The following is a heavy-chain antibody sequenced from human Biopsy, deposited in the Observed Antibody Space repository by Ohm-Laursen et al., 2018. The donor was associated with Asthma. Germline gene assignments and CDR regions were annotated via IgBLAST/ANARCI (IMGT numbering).Heavy chain of an antibody. CDR3: ARTFHFWSPYHAEHYQL. CDR1: GFTFGDYW. J-gene: IGHJ1*01. D-gene: IGHD3-3*02. Sequence: SLRLSCSASGFTFGDYWMSWVRLVPGKGLEWVANIKHDGTEKNHVDSLKGRFTISRDNAKNSLYLQMNSLRAEDTAVYYCARTFHFWSPYHAEHYQLWGQGTLVTVPS. CDR2: IKHDGTEK. V-gene: IGHV3-7*01.